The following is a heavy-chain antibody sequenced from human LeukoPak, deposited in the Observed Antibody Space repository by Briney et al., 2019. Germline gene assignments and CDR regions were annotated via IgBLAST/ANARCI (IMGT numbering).Heavy chain of an antibody. V-gene: IGHV4-61*02. CDR3: AIEGSIYYSDSSGYLGY. CDR2: IYSGGRT. CDR1: GDSINSGPYY. J-gene: IGHJ4*02. Sequence: SETLSLTCTVSGDSINSGPYYWGWIRQPAGKGLEWIGRIYSGGRTNYNPSLKSRVTISVDTSKNQLSLKLSSVTAADTAVYYCAIEGSIYYSDSSGYLGYWGQRTLVTVSS. D-gene: IGHD3-22*01.